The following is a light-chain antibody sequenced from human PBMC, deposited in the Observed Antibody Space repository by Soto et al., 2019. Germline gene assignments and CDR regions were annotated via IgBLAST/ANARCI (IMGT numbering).Light chain of an antibody. J-gene: IGKJ4*01. CDR1: QSVSSY. CDR2: DAS. Sequence: EIVLTQSPATLSLSPGERATLSCRASQSVSSYLAWYQQKPGQAPRLLSYDASNRATGSPARFSGSGSGTDFTLTISSLEPEDFAVYYCQQRSTFGGGTKVDIK. CDR3: QQRST. V-gene: IGKV3-11*01.